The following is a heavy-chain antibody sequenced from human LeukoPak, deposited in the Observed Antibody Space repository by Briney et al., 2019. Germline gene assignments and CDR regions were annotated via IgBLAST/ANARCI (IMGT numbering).Heavy chain of an antibody. V-gene: IGHV4-39*02. CDR2: IYFSGST. D-gene: IGHD5-24*01. CDR1: GGSISNSSYY. CDR3: ARDGGMGTINTSY. Sequence: SETLSLTCTVSGGSISNSSYYWGWLRQPPGKGLEWIGSIYFSGSTYYNPSLKCRATISVDTSKNQFSLKLGSGTAPDRAVFYWARDGGMGTINTSYWGQGTLVTVSS. J-gene: IGHJ4*02.